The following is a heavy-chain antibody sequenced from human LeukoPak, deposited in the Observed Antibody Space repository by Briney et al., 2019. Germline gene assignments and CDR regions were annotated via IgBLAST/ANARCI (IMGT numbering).Heavy chain of an antibody. CDR1: GFTVSSNY. Sequence: GGSLRLSCAASGFTVSSNYMSWVRQAPGKGLEWVSVIYSGGSTYYADSVKGRFTVSRDNSKNTLYLQMNSLRAEDTAVYYCARALYSSSSYWGQGTLVTVSS. CDR3: ARALYSSSSY. D-gene: IGHD6-6*01. J-gene: IGHJ4*02. V-gene: IGHV3-53*01. CDR2: IYSGGST.